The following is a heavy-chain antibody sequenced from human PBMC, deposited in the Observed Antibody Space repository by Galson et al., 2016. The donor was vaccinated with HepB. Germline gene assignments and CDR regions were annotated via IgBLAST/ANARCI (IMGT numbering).Heavy chain of an antibody. V-gene: IGHV1-18*01. J-gene: IGHJ5*02. Sequence: SVKVSCKASGYRFTSYGFSWLRQAPGQGLEWMGWISASNGNTDYPQKFQGRVTMTTDTSTNTAYMEMRSLRSDDTAVYYCARDDKCRTWSWFDPWGQGTLVTVSS. D-gene: IGHD6-13*01. CDR3: ARDDKCRTWSWFDP. CDR2: ISASNGNT. CDR1: GYRFTSYG.